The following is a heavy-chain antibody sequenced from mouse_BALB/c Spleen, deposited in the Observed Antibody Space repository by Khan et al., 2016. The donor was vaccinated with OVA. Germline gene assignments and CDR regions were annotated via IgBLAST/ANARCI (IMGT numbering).Heavy chain of an antibody. CDR2: IYPGNSDT. D-gene: IGHD2-1*01. Sequence: VQLQQSGTVLARPGASVKMSCKGSGYTFTNYWMHWVKQRPGQGLEWIGAIYPGNSDTNYNQKFKGRAKLNAVPTTSTAYMELNSLTSDDAAVYYCTRNGFGNYESWDYWGQGTTLTVSS. CDR3: TRNGFGNYESWDY. J-gene: IGHJ2*01. CDR1: GYTFTNYW. V-gene: IGHV1-5*01.